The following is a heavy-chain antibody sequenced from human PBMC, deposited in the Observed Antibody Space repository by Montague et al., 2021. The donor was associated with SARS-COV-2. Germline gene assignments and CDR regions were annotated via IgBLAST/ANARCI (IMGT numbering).Heavy chain of an antibody. CDR2: IDRDGYEV. D-gene: IGHD2-2*01. CDR3: ARGGRGTSYYWEY. V-gene: IGHV3-7*01. CDR1: RFSFSSYR. J-gene: IGHJ4*02. Sequence: SLRLSCAASRFSFSSYRMTWIRQAPGKGPKWVATIDRDGYEVYYVDSVKGRFTISRDNARNSLYLQLTSLRGEDTAVYYCARGGRGTSYYWEYWGQGTLVTVSS.